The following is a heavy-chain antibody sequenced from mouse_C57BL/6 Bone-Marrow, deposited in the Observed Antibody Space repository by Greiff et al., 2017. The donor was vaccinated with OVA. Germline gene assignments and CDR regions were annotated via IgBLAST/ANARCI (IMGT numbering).Heavy chain of an antibody. CDR2: IYPRSGNT. J-gene: IGHJ3*01. CDR1: GYTFTSYG. Sequence: VHLVESGAELARPGASVKLSCKASGYTFTSYGISWVKQRTGQGLEWIGEIYPRSGNTYYNEKFKGKATLTADKSSSTAYMELRSLTSEDSAVYFCARSYSNYVWFAYWGQGTLVTVSA. CDR3: ARSYSNYVWFAY. D-gene: IGHD2-5*01. V-gene: IGHV1-81*01.